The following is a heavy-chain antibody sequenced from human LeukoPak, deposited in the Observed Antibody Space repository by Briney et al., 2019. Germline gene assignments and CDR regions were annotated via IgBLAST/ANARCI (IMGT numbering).Heavy chain of an antibody. D-gene: IGHD3-22*01. CDR2: IYPGDSDT. CDR3: ARRYYYDSSGYYYVSDAFDI. Sequence: GESLKISCKGSGYSFTSYWIGWVRQMSGKGLEWMGIIYPGDSDTRYSPSFQGQVTISADKSISTAYLQWSSLKASDTAMYYCARRYYYDSSGYYYVSDAFDIWGQGTMVTVSS. V-gene: IGHV5-51*01. J-gene: IGHJ3*02. CDR1: GYSFTSYW.